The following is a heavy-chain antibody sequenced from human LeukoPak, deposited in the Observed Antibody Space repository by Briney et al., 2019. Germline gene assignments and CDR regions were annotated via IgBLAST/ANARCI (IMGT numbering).Heavy chain of an antibody. D-gene: IGHD3-10*01. CDR2: IYYSGST. V-gene: IGHV4-59*08. CDR1: GGSISSYY. J-gene: IGHJ4*02. Sequence: SETLSLTCTVSGGSISSYYWSWIRQPPGKGLEWIGYIYYSGSTNYNPSLKSRVTISVDTSKNQFSLKLSSVTAADTAVYYCARLLWFGGGGYNFDYWGQGTLVTVSS. CDR3: ARLLWFGGGGYNFDY.